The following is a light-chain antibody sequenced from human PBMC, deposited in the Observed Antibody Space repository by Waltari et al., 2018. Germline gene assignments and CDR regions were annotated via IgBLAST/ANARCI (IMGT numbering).Light chain of an antibody. Sequence: EVVMTQSPLSLPVTLGQPASISCRSSQSLVHRDGNTYLSWFQQRPGQSPRRLIYKVSNRDSGVPDRFSCSGSGTDFTLKISRVEAEDVGVYFCMQGTHWPYTFGPGTKVDI. J-gene: IGKJ3*01. CDR3: MQGTHWPYT. CDR1: QSLVHRDGNTY. CDR2: KVS. V-gene: IGKV2-30*02.